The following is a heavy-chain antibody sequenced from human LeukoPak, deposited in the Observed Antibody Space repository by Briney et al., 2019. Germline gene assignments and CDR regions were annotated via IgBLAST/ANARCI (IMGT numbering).Heavy chain of an antibody. D-gene: IGHD6-13*01. V-gene: IGHV3-23*01. Sequence: GGSLRLSCAASGFTFSSYAMSWVRQAPGKGLEWVSAFSGSGGNTYYADSVKGRFTISRDNSKNTLYLQMNSLRAEDTAVYYCAKDLLYSSSGNFDYWGQGTLVTVSS. CDR2: FSGSGGNT. CDR1: GFTFSSYA. CDR3: AKDLLYSSSGNFDY. J-gene: IGHJ4*02.